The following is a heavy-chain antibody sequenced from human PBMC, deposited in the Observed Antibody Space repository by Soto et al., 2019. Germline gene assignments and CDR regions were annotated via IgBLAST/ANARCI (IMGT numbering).Heavy chain of an antibody. CDR3: TRQTNGGYTHQEFDN. J-gene: IGHJ4*02. Sequence: TLSLTFIFSCFSVISPIFYLSLVLQSPGKGLEWIGSLYYIGSAYYSPSLKSRITISADSSRNQFSLKLASVTAADTGLYFCTRQTNGGYTHQEFDNWGQGALVTVSS. CDR1: CFSVISPIFY. D-gene: IGHD5-12*01. V-gene: IGHV4-39*01. CDR2: LYYIGSA.